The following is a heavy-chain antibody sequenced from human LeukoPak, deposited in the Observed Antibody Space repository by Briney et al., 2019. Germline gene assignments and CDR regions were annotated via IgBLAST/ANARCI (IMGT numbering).Heavy chain of an antibody. CDR2: IYSGGST. Sequence: GGSLRLSCAASGFTISSNYMSWVRQAPGKGLEWVSVIYSGGSTYYADSVKGRFTISRDYSKNTLYLQMNSLRAEDTAVYYCARAIEGSGSIAPFDYWGQGTLVTVSS. CDR1: GFTISSNY. J-gene: IGHJ4*02. D-gene: IGHD3-22*01. CDR3: ARAIEGSGSIAPFDY. V-gene: IGHV3-53*01.